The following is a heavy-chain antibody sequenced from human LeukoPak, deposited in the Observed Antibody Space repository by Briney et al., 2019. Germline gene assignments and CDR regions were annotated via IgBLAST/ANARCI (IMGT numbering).Heavy chain of an antibody. J-gene: IGHJ5*02. Sequence: SETLSLTCTVSGGSISSYYWSWIRQPPGKGLEWIGYIYYSGSTNYNPSLKSRVTISVDTSKNQFSLKLSSVTAADTAVYYCAREVAAAGGHNWFDPWGQGTLVTVSS. V-gene: IGHV4-59*01. D-gene: IGHD6-13*01. CDR1: GGSISSYY. CDR2: IYYSGST. CDR3: AREVAAAGGHNWFDP.